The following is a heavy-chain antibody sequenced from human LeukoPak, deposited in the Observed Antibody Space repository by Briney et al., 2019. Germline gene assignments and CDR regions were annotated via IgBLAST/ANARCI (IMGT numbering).Heavy chain of an antibody. D-gene: IGHD2-2*01. Sequence: GGSLRLSCAASGFTFSDYYMSWIRQAPGKGLEWVSYISSSSYTNYADSVKGRFTISRDNAKNSLYLQMNSLRAEDTAVYYCARGVVVPAANYLDYWGQGTLVTVSS. V-gene: IGHV3-11*05. CDR1: GFTFSDYY. CDR3: ARGVVVPAANYLDY. J-gene: IGHJ4*02. CDR2: ISSSSYT.